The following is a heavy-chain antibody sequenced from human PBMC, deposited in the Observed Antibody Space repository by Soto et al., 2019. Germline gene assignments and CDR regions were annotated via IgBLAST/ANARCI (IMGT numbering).Heavy chain of an antibody. CDR2: ISYDGNNK. V-gene: IGHV3-30*14. J-gene: IGHJ3*01. D-gene: IGHD4-17*01. CDR1: GGTFSSYA. Sequence: SCKASGGTFSSYAMRWVRQAPGKGLEWVAVISYDGNNKYYADSVKGRFTISRDNSKNTLYLQMNSLRAEDTAVYYCAREGGAAYDDYAFDVWGQGTMVTVSS. CDR3: AREGGAAYDDYAFDV.